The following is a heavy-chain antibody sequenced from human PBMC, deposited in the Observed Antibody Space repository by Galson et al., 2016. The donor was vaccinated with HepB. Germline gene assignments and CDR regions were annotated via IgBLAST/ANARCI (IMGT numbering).Heavy chain of an antibody. CDR3: ATVGVGRKFDP. J-gene: IGHJ5*02. CDR2: INAGNGNR. D-gene: IGHD2-15*01. CDR1: GYTFTTYG. Sequence: SVKVSCKASGYTFTTYGISWVRQAPGQGLEWMGWINAGNGNRKYSQKFQGRVTFTRDTSASTAYMELSSLRSEDTAAYYCATVGVGRKFDPWGQGTLVTVSS. V-gene: IGHV1-3*01.